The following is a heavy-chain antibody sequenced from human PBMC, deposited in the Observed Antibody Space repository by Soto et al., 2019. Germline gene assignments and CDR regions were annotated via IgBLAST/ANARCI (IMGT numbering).Heavy chain of an antibody. V-gene: IGHV3-74*01. Sequence: EVQLVESGGGLVQPGGSLRLSCAASGFTFSSDWMHWVRQAPGKGLVWVSRIKSDGSNINYADSVKGRFTISRDNAKNTLYLQMNSLRAEDTAIYYCARGGFSGSGSFIQGDYWGQGTLVTVSS. J-gene: IGHJ4*02. CDR3: ARGGFSGSGSFIQGDY. CDR2: IKSDGSNI. CDR1: GFTFSSDW. D-gene: IGHD3-10*01.